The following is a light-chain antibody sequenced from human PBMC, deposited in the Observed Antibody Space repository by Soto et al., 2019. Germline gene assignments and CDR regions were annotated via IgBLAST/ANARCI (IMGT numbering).Light chain of an antibody. CDR3: QQSYSTPPT. CDR2: AAS. V-gene: IGKV1-39*01. Sequence: DIQMTQSPSSLSASVGDRVTITCRASQSISSYLNWYQQKPGKAPKLLIYAASSLQSGVTSRFSGSGSWTDFTLTISSLQPEDCATYYCQQSYSTPPTFGGGTEVEIK. J-gene: IGKJ4*01. CDR1: QSISSY.